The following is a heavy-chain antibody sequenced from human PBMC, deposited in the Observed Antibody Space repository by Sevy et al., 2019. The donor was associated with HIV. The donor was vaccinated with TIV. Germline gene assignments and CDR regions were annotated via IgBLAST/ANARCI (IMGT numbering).Heavy chain of an antibody. V-gene: IGHV4-30-4*01. Sequence: SETLSLTCTVSGGSISSGDYYWSWIRQPPGKGLEWIGYIYYSGSTYYNPSLKSRVTISVDTSKNQFSLRLSAVTAADPAVYYGARVPLDGPSFDYWGQGTLVTVSS. CDR3: ARVPLDGPSFDY. CDR2: IYYSGST. J-gene: IGHJ4*02. CDR1: GGSISSGDYY.